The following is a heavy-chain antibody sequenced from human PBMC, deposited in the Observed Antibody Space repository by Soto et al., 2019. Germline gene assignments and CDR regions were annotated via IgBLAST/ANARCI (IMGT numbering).Heavy chain of an antibody. CDR2: ISYDGTNK. V-gene: IGHV3-30-3*01. CDR1: GFRFSTYD. D-gene: IGHD7-27*01. CDR3: ARDPKTSGGQHWAFNYFDS. J-gene: IGHJ4*02. Sequence: VQLLESGGGLVQPGGSLRLSCAASGFRFSTYDMSWVRQAPGKGLEWVALISYDGTNKFYADSVKGRFTISRDNSKSTLYLQVDSLRPEDAAVYYCARDPKTSGGQHWAFNYFDSWGQGTLVTVSS.